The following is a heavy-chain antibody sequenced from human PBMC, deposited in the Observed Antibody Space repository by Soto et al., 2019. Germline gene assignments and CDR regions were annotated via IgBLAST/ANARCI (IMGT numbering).Heavy chain of an antibody. CDR1: GGSISSSSYY. CDR3: ASISGYSYGYFAFDI. CDR2: IYYSGST. D-gene: IGHD5-18*01. V-gene: IGHV4-39*01. J-gene: IGHJ3*02. Sequence: SETLSLTCTVSGGSISSSSYYWGWIRQPPGKGLEWIGSIYYSGSTYYNPSLKSRVTISVDTSKNLFSLKLSSVTAADTAVYYCASISGYSYGYFAFDIWGQGTMVTVSS.